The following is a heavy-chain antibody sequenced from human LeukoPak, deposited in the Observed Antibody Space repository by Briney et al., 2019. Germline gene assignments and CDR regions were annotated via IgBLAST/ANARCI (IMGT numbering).Heavy chain of an antibody. Sequence: ETLSLTCTVSGGSISSNYWSWIRQPPGKGLEWIGYIYYSGSTNYNPSLKSRVTISVDTSKNQFSLKVSSVTAADTAVYYCARLGGATDYWGQGTLVTVSS. CDR2: IYYSGST. D-gene: IGHD1-26*01. CDR3: ARLGGATDY. CDR1: GGSISSNY. V-gene: IGHV4-59*01. J-gene: IGHJ4*02.